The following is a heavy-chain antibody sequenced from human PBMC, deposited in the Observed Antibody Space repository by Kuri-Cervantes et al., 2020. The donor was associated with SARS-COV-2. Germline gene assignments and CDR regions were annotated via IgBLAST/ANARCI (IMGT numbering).Heavy chain of an antibody. V-gene: IGHV4-39*01. J-gene: IGHJ5*02. CDR1: GGSISSSSYY. CDR3: ARQMMSSITIFGVVITRNWFDP. CDR2: IYYSGST. D-gene: IGHD3-3*01. Sequence: SETLSLTCTVSGGSISSSSYYWGWIRQPPGKGLEWIGNIYYSGSTYYNPSLKSRVTISVDTSKNQFSLKLSSVTAADTAVYYCARQMMSSITIFGVVITRNWFDPWGQGTLVTVSS.